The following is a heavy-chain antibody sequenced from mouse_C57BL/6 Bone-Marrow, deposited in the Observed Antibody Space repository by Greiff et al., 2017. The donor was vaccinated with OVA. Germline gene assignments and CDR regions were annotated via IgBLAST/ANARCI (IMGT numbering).Heavy chain of an antibody. Sequence: DVQLVESGPVLVKPGASVKMSCKASGYTFTDYYMNWVKQSHGKSLEWIGVINPYNGGTSYNQKFKGKATLTVDKSSSTAYMELNSLTSEDSAVYYCARGLLRRNYWGQGTTLTVSS. D-gene: IGHD1-1*01. CDR2: INPYNGGT. CDR1: GYTFTDYY. V-gene: IGHV1-19*01. J-gene: IGHJ2*01. CDR3: ARGLLRRNY.